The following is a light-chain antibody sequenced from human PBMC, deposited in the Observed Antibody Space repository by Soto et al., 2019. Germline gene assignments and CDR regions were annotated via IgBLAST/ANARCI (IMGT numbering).Light chain of an antibody. V-gene: IGKV1-6*02. CDR1: QAIRND. CDR3: LQDYTYPLT. J-gene: IGKJ4*01. Sequence: IQMTQSPSSLSASVGDRVTITCRASQAIRNDLGWYQQKPGKAPRLLIYAAYTLQTGVPSRFSGSGSGTDFALTISSLQPEDSATYYFLQDYTYPLTFGGGTKVEIK. CDR2: AAY.